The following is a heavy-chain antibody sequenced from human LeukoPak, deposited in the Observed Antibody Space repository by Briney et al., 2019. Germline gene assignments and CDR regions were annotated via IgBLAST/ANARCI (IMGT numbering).Heavy chain of an antibody. Sequence: GGSLRLSCAASGFTFSSYAMSWVRQAPGKGLEWVSAISGSGGSTYYADSVKGRFTISRDNSKNTLYLQMNSLRAGDTAVYYCAKSSGLLPYYFDYWGQGTLVTVSS. J-gene: IGHJ4*02. CDR1: GFTFSSYA. CDR2: ISGSGGST. V-gene: IGHV3-23*01. CDR3: AKSSGLLPYYFDY. D-gene: IGHD2-15*01.